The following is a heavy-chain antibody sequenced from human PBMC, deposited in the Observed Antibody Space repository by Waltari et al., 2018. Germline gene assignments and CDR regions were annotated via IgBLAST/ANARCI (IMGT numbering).Heavy chain of an antibody. CDR3: AKNSRWNLSWYFDL. CDR2: ISLIDGST. D-gene: IGHD1-1*01. V-gene: IGHV3-23*01. Sequence: EVRLSESGGGLIQPGGSLRLSCGASGFTFRDDAMTWARQAPGRGLEWVSGISLIDGSTYYADSVWGRFTISRDHSKNSVYLQMNSLSAEDTAIYYCAKNSRWNLSWYFDLWGRGTRVAVSS. J-gene: IGHJ2*01. CDR1: GFTFRDDA.